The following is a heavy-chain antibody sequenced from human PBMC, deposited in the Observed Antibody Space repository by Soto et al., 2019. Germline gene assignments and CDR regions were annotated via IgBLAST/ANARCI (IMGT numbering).Heavy chain of an antibody. CDR1: GDTFTSYD. Sequence: GASVKVSCKASGDTFTSYDINWVRQATGQGLEWMGWMNPNSGNTGYAQKFQGRVTMTRNTSISTAYMELSSLRSEDTAVYYCARVWRRYDILTGLRNYYYMDVWGKGTTVTVSS. D-gene: IGHD3-9*01. J-gene: IGHJ6*03. CDR3: ARVWRRYDILTGLRNYYYMDV. CDR2: MNPNSGNT. V-gene: IGHV1-8*01.